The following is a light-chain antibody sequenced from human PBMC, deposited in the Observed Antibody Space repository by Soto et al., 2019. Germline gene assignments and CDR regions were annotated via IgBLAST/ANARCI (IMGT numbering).Light chain of an antibody. J-gene: IGKJ5*01. V-gene: IGKV3-15*01. CDR3: QQYNNWPIT. Sequence: EGVMTQSPATLSVSPGERATLSCRASQSVSSDLAWYHQKPGQAPRLLIYGASTRATGIPGRFSGSGSGTEFTLTISSLQSEDFAVYFCQQYNNWPITFGQGTRLEIK. CDR2: GAS. CDR1: QSVSSD.